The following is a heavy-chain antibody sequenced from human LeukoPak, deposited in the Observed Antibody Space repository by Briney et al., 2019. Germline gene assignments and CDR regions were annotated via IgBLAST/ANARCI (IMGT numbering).Heavy chain of an antibody. Sequence: SQTLSLTCTVSGGSISSGGYYWSWTRQHPGKGLEWIGYIYYSGSTYYNPSLKSRVTISVDTSKNQFSLKLSSVTAADTAVYYCARAPGGDYEDYWGQGTLVTVSS. D-gene: IGHD4-17*01. CDR3: ARAPGGDYEDY. CDR2: IYYSGST. CDR1: GGSISSGGYY. J-gene: IGHJ4*02. V-gene: IGHV4-31*03.